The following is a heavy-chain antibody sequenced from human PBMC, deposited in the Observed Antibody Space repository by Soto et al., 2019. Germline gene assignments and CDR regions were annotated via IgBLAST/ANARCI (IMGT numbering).Heavy chain of an antibody. J-gene: IGHJ6*02. D-gene: IGHD5-12*01. CDR3: ATPGYSGYERNYYGMDV. CDR2: IYYSGST. Sequence: SETLSLTCTVSGGSVSSGSYYWSWIRQPPGKGLEWIGYIYYSGSTNYNPSLKSRVTISVDTSKNQFSLKLSSVTAADTAVYYCATPGYSGYERNYYGMDVWGQGTTVTVSS. CDR1: GGSVSSGSYY. V-gene: IGHV4-61*01.